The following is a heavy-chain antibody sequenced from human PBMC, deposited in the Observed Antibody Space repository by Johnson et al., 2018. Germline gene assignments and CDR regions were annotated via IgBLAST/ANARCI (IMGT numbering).Heavy chain of an antibody. V-gene: IGHV3-30*18. CDR3: AKGHDIAVADYYYMDV. CDR1: GFTFSSYG. J-gene: IGHJ6*03. CDR2: ISYDGSNK. D-gene: IGHD6-19*01. Sequence: VQLVESGGGVVEPGRSLGLSCAASGFTFSSYGMHWVRQAPGKGLEWVAVISYDGSNKYYADSVKGRFTISRDNSKNTLYLQMNSLRAEDTAVYYCAKGHDIAVADYYYMDVWGKGTTVTVSS.